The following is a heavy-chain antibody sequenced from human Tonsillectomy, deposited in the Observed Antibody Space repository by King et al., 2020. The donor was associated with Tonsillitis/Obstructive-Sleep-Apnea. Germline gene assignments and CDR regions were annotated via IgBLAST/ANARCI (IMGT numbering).Heavy chain of an antibody. D-gene: IGHD2-2*03. Sequence: VQLVESGGGLVKPGGSLRLSCAASGFTFSNAWMSWVRQAPGKGLEWVGRIKSKTDGGTTDYAAPVKGRFTISRDDSKNTLYLQMNSLKTEDTAVYYRATAVYRAMDLVVVAAALKREDAFDIWGQGTMVTVSS. V-gene: IGHV3-15*01. CDR2: IKSKTDGGTT. J-gene: IGHJ3*02. CDR3: ATAVYRAMDLVVVAAALKREDAFDI. CDR1: GFTFSNAW.